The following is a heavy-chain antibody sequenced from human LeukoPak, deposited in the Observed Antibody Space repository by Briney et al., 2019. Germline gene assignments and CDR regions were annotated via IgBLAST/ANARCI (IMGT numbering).Heavy chain of an antibody. D-gene: IGHD5-18*01. Sequence: ASVKVSCKTSGYTFTDNAISWVRQAPGQGLEWMGWINTNTGNPSYAQAFFTGRYVFSLDTSANTAYLQINGLKADDTAVYYCGRDPKLGIRGYTYGYIDHWGQGTLLTVAS. CDR3: GRDPKLGIRGYTYGYIDH. V-gene: IGHV7-4-1*02. CDR2: INTNTGNP. CDR1: GYTFTDNA. J-gene: IGHJ4*02.